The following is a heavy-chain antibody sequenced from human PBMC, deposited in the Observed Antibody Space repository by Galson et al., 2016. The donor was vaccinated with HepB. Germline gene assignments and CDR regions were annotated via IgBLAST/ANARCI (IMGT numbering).Heavy chain of an antibody. CDR2: IYWDDDK. CDR3: VTRELYDFYN. J-gene: IGHJ1*01. V-gene: IGHV2-5*02. Sequence: PALVKPTQTLTLTCDVSGFSVTTSGVGVGWIRQPPRKALEWLALIYWDDDKSYSPSLKNRVTITKDSSKKQVVITLTNMDPADTATYYCVTRELYDFYNWGQGVLVTVSS. CDR1: GFSVTTSGVG. D-gene: IGHD3/OR15-3a*01.